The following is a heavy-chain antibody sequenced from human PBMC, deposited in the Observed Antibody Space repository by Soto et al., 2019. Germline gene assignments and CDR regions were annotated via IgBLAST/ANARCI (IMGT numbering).Heavy chain of an antibody. V-gene: IGHV1-18*01. J-gene: IGHJ4*02. CDR3: ARDLGQQLFDY. D-gene: IGHD6-13*01. Sequence: QVQLVQSVAEVKKPGASVKVSCKASGYTFTSYGISWVRQAPGQGLEWVGWISAYNGNKKYAQKLKVRVSMTTATSTSTAYMELRSMRSDDTAVYYCARDLGQQLFDYWGQGTLVTVSS. CDR1: GYTFTSYG. CDR2: ISAYNGNK.